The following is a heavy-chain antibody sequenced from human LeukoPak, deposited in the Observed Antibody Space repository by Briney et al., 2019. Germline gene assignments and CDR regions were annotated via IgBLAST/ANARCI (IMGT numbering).Heavy chain of an antibody. Sequence: SETLSLTCTVSGGSISRSTYYWGWIRQPPGKGLEWIANIYYSGSTYYNPSLKSRVTISVDTSKNQFSLKLTSVTAADTALYYCARDLIAGDFPLLVDWGQGTLVTVSS. V-gene: IGHV4-39*07. CDR3: ARDLIAGDFPLLVD. CDR1: GGSISRSTYY. D-gene: IGHD4-17*01. CDR2: IYYSGST. J-gene: IGHJ4*02.